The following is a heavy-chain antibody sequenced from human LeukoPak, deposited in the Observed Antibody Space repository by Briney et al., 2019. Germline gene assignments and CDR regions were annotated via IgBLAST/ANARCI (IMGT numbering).Heavy chain of an antibody. Sequence: GGSLRLSCTASGFTFGDYAMSWFRQAPGKGLEWVGFIRSKAYGGTTEYAASVKGRFTISRDDSKSIAYLQMNSLKTEDTAVYYCTRYPLYPGYYYGMDVWGQGTTVTVSS. CDR3: TRYPLYPGYYYGMDV. V-gene: IGHV3-49*03. CDR1: GFTFGDYA. CDR2: IRSKAYGGTT. D-gene: IGHD2-2*01. J-gene: IGHJ6*02.